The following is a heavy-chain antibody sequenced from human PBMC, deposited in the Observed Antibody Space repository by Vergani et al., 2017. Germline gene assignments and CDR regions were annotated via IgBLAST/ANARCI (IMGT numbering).Heavy chain of an antibody. D-gene: IGHD2-2*01. CDR3: ARGLLGYCSSTSCYVGSFGYYMDV. J-gene: IGHJ6*03. CDR2: INHSGST. CDR1: GGSISSGGYS. Sequence: QLQLQESGSGLVKPSQTLSLTCAVSGGSISSGGYSWSWIRQPPGKGLEWIGEINHSGSTNYNPSLKSRVTISVDTSKNQFSLKLSSVTAAETAVYYCARGLLGYCSSTSCYVGSFGYYMDVWGKGTTVTVSS. V-gene: IGHV4-30-2*01.